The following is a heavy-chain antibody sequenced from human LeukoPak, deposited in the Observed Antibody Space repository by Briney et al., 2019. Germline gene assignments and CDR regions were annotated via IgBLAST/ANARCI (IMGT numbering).Heavy chain of an antibody. CDR1: SGSISTSNYY. CDR3: ARDGSGSIFGY. Sequence: SETLSLTCTASSGSISTSNYYWGWVRQPPGKALEWIGNIFYSGSTYYSPSLKSRVTISLDTSRNQFSLKLNSVTAADTAVYYCARDGSGSIFGYWGQGTLVTVSS. J-gene: IGHJ4*02. D-gene: IGHD3-10*01. V-gene: IGHV4-39*07. CDR2: IFYSGST.